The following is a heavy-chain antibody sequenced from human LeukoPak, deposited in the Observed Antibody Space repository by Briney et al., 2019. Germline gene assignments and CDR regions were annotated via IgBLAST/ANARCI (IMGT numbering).Heavy chain of an antibody. D-gene: IGHD4-11*01. CDR3: TTLDFSTGLFDP. CDR1: GFTLSNAW. V-gene: IGHV3-15*01. Sequence: GGSLRLSCAASGFTLSNAWMSWVRQAPGKGLEWVGRIKSKSDGGTTDYAAPVKGRFAISRDDSKSTLYLQMNSLKTEDTAVYYCTTLDFSTGLFDPWGQGALVTVSS. J-gene: IGHJ5*02. CDR2: IKSKSDGGTT.